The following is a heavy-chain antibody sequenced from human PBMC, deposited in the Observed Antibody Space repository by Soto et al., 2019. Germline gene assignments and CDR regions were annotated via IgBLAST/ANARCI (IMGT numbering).Heavy chain of an antibody. CDR1: GGSISSSSYY. V-gene: IGHV4-39*01. J-gene: IGHJ5*02. CDR2: IYYSGST. Sequence: SETLSLTCTVSGGSISSSSYYWGWIRQPPGKGLEWIGSIYYSGSTYYNPSLKSRVTISVDTSKNQFSLKLSSVTAADTAVYYCARHTFNLNWFDPWGQGTLVTVSS. CDR3: ARHTFNLNWFDP.